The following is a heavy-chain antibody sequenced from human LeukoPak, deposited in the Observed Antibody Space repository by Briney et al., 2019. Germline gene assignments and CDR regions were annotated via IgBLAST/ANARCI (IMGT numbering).Heavy chain of an antibody. CDR1: GFTFDDYA. J-gene: IGHJ4*02. V-gene: IGHV3-9*01. Sequence: PGGSLRLSCAASGFTFDDYAMHWVRQAPGKGLEWVSGISWNSGSIGYADSVKGRFTISRDNAKNSLYLQMNSLRAEDTALYYCSKEGRAVAGYFDYRCQGTMVNV. CDR3: SKEGRAVAGYFDY. CDR2: ISWNSGSI. D-gene: IGHD6-19*01.